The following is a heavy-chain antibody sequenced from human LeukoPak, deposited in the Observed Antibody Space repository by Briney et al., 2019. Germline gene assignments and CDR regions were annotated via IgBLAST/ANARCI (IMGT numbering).Heavy chain of an antibody. CDR3: ARDPTGVPAAIWFDP. D-gene: IGHD2-2*01. V-gene: IGHV3-21*01. CDR1: GFTFSSYS. Sequence: PGGSLRLSCAASGFTFSSYSMNWVRQAPGKGLEWVSSISSSSSYIYYADSVKGRFTISRDNAKSSLYLQMNRLRAEDTAVYYCARDPTGVPAAIWFDPWGQETLVTVSS. J-gene: IGHJ5*02. CDR2: ISSSSSYI.